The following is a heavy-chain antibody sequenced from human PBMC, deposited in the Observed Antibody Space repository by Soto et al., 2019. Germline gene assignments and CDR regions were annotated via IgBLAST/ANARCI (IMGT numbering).Heavy chain of an antibody. CDR3: ARGSTDSYPGSRIFDF. CDR1: GLTFGGRA. J-gene: IGHJ4*02. V-gene: IGHV3-23*01. Sequence: PVGSLRLSCVASGLTFGGRAMTWVRQAPGEGLQWVSTITDTGGDAKYADSVRGRFVISRDNSKKTLYLQMTSLTAEDSAMYYCARGSTDSYPGSRIFDFWGRGTLVTVSS. D-gene: IGHD3-10*01. CDR2: ITDTGGDA.